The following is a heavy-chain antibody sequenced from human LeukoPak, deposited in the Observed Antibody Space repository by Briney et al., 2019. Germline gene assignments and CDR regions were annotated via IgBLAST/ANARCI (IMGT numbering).Heavy chain of an antibody. CDR1: GGSFSGYY. CDR3: ARGHPYDSSGYYYYCYYMDV. Sequence: SETLSLTCAVYGGSFSGYYWSWIRQPPGKGLGWIGEINHSGSTNYNPSLKSRVTISVDTSKNQFSLKLSSVTAADTAVYYCARGHPYDSSGYYYYCYYMDVWGKGTTVTVS. J-gene: IGHJ6*03. V-gene: IGHV4-34*01. CDR2: INHSGST. D-gene: IGHD3-22*01.